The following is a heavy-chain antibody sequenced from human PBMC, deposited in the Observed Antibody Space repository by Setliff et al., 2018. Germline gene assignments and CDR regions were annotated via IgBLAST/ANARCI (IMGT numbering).Heavy chain of an antibody. V-gene: IGHV1-69*05. CDR3: ARGEHIVSGDFYHYIDV. J-gene: IGHJ6*03. D-gene: IGHD2-15*01. CDR1: GGTFSSYG. Sequence: SVKVSCKASGGTFSSYGISWVRQAPGQGPEWMGGTIPVFGTTDYAQKFQGRVTIMTDESTSTAYMELSSLTSEDTAVYYCARGEHIVSGDFYHYIDVWGKGTTVTVSS. CDR2: TIPVFGTT.